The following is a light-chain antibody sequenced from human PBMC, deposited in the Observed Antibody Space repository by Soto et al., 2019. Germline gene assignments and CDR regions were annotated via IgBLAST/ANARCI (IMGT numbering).Light chain of an antibody. Sequence: EIVMTQSPATLSVFPGERATLSCRASQSVSSDLAWYQQKPGQAPRLLIYGASPRATGIPARFSGSGSGTEFALTISSLQSEDFAVYYCQQFNKWPWTFGQATKVEIK. V-gene: IGKV3-15*01. CDR1: QSVSSD. J-gene: IGKJ1*01. CDR2: GAS. CDR3: QQFNKWPWT.